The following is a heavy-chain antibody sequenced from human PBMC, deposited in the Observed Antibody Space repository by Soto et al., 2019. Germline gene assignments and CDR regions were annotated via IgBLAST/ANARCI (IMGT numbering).Heavy chain of an antibody. J-gene: IGHJ4*02. CDR2: IYYSGST. D-gene: IGHD2-8*01. V-gene: IGHV4-31*03. CDR1: GGSISSGGYY. CDR3: SRVIMVYATYYFDY. Sequence: QVQLQESGPGLVKPSQTLSLTCTVSGGSISSGGYYWSWIRQHPGKGLEWIGYIYYSGSTYYNPSLKSRVTISVDTTKSQCSLKLSSVTAADTAVYYCSRVIMVYATYYFDYWGQGTLVTVSS.